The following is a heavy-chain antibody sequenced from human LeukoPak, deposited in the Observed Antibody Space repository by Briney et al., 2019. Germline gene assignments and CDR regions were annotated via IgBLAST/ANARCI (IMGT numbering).Heavy chain of an antibody. CDR3: ARTQGPFWSGYNDWFDP. CDR2: ISGSGGST. V-gene: IGHV3-23*01. CDR1: GFTFSSYA. Sequence: PGGSLRLSCAASGFTFSSYAMSWVRQAPGKGLEWVSAISGSGGSTYYADSVKGRFTISRDNSKNTLYLQMNSLRAEDTAVYYCARTQGPFWSGYNDWFDPWGQGTLVTVSS. D-gene: IGHD3-3*01. J-gene: IGHJ5*02.